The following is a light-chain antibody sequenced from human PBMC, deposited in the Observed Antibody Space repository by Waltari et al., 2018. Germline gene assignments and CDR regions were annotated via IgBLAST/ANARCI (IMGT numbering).Light chain of an antibody. V-gene: IGKV1-5*03. J-gene: IGKJ5*01. CDR2: KAS. CDR3: QQYNTYPLT. Sequence: DIQMTQSPSTLSASVGDRFTITCRASQYISSWLAWYQQKPGKAPKLLIYKASILESGVPSRFSGSESGTEFTLTISSLQPDDFATYYCQQYNTYPLTFGQGTRLEIK. CDR1: QYISSW.